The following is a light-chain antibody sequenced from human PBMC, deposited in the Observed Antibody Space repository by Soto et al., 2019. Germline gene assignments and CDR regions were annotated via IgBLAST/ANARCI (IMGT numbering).Light chain of an antibody. J-gene: IGKJ1*01. V-gene: IGKV3-15*01. CDR2: GAS. CDR3: QQYNNWPPWT. Sequence: EIVMTQSPATLSVSPGERATLSCRASQSVSSNLAWYQQKPGQAPRLLIYGASTRATGIPARFSGRGSGTEFTLTISSLQSEDFAVYYFQQYNNWPPWTFGQGTKVEIK. CDR1: QSVSSN.